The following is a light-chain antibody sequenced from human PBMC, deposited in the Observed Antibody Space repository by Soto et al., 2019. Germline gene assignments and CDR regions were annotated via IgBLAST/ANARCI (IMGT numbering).Light chain of an antibody. CDR2: DSA. CDR3: QQYNDLVT. CDR1: QHIFNF. J-gene: IGKJ4*01. Sequence: DIQMTQSPSSLSASVGDRVTITCPASQHIFNFLNWYQQKPGKAPKLLIYDSAKLATGVPRRFSGGGSGTDFTLTSTSLQPEDVATYHCQQYNDLVTFGGGTKVEIK. V-gene: IGKV1-33*01.